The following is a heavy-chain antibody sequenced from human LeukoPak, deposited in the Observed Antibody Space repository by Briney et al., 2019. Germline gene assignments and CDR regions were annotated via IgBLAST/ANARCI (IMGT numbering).Heavy chain of an antibody. CDR1: GYTLTELS. D-gene: IGHD2-2*02. CDR3: ATDAGYCSSTSCYTVVWGFPSWGKYYYGMDV. V-gene: IGHV1-24*01. Sequence: ASVKVSCKVSGYTLTELSMHWVRQAPGKGLEWMGGFDPEDGETIYAQKFQGRVTMTEDTSTDTAYMELSSLRSEDTAVYYCATDAGYCSSTSCYTVVWGFPSWGKYYYGMDVWGQGTTVTVSS. CDR2: FDPEDGET. J-gene: IGHJ6*02.